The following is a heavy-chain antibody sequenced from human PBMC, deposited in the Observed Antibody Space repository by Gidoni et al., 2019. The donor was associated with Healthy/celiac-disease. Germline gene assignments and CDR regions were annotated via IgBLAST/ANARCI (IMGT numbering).Heavy chain of an antibody. D-gene: IGHD3-10*01. V-gene: IGHV3-23*04. CDR3: AKDLSVLLWFGEVEGFDY. J-gene: IGHJ4*02. CDR2: ISGSGGST. CDR1: GFTFSSYA. Sequence: EVQLVESGGGLVQPGGSLRLSCAASGFTFSSYAMSWVRQAPGKGLEWVSAISGSGGSTYYADSVKGRFTISRDNSKNTLYLQMNSLRAEDTAVYYCAKDLSVLLWFGEVEGFDYWGQGTLVTVSS.